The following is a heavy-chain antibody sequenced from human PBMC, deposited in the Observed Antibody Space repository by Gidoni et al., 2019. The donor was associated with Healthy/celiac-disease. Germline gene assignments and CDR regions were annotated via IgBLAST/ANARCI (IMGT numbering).Heavy chain of an antibody. CDR1: GGSFSGYY. J-gene: IGHJ4*02. CDR3: AKGRFDYFDY. CDR2: INHSGST. Sequence: QVQLQQWGAGLLKPSETLSLTCAVYGGSFSGYYWSWIRQPPGKGLEWIGEINHSGSTNYNPYLKSRVTISVDTSKNQFSLKLSSVTAADTAVYYCAKGRFDYFDYWGQGTLVTVSS. V-gene: IGHV4-34*01. D-gene: IGHD3-16*01.